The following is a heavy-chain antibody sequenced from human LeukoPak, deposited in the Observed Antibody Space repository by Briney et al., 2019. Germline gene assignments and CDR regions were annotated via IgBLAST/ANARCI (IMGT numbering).Heavy chain of an antibody. CDR3: AKDGMGPSGWYPHFDY. Sequence: QAGGSLRLSCAASGFTFSSYAMSWVRQAPGKGLEWVSAISGSGGSTYYADSVKGRFTISRDNSKNTLYLQMNSLRAEDTAVYYCAKDGMGPSGWYPHFDYWGQGTLVTVSS. J-gene: IGHJ4*02. CDR1: GFTFSSYA. CDR2: ISGSGGST. D-gene: IGHD6-19*01. V-gene: IGHV3-23*01.